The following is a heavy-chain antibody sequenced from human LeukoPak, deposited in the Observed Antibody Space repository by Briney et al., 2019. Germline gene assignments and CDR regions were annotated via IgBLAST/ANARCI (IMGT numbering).Heavy chain of an antibody. D-gene: IGHD1-14*01. Sequence: GGSLRLSCAASGFTVSSNYMSWVRQAPGKGLEWVANIKQDGSEKYYVDSVKGRFTISRDNAKNSLYLQMNSLRAEDTAVYYCARVLPTVGAFDIWGQGTMVTVSS. CDR1: GFTVSSNY. CDR3: ARVLPTVGAFDI. V-gene: IGHV3-7*01. CDR2: IKQDGSEK. J-gene: IGHJ3*02.